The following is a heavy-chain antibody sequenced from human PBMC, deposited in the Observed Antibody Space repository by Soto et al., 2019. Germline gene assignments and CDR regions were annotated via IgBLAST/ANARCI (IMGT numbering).Heavy chain of an antibody. V-gene: IGHV4-34*01. CDR2: INHSGST. Sequence: PSETLSLTCAVYGGSFSGYYWSWIRQPPGKGLEWIGEINHSGSTNYNPSIKSRVTISVDTSKNQFSLKLSSVTAADTAVYYCATSIAARFGRIDYWGQGTLVTVSS. J-gene: IGHJ4*02. CDR1: GGSFSGYY. CDR3: ATSIAARFGRIDY. D-gene: IGHD6-6*01.